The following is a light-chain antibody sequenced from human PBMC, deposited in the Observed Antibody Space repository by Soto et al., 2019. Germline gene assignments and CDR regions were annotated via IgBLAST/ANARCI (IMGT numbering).Light chain of an antibody. CDR1: SSDVGDYNY. CDR2: EVS. Sequence: QSVLTQPASVSGSPGQSITISCTGTSSDVGDYNYVSWYQQHPGKAPKLMIYEVSNRPSGVSSRFSGSKSGNTASLTISGRQAEDEADYYCSSYTSNSTVLFGGGTKLTVL. J-gene: IGLJ2*01. CDR3: SSYTSNSTVL. V-gene: IGLV2-14*01.